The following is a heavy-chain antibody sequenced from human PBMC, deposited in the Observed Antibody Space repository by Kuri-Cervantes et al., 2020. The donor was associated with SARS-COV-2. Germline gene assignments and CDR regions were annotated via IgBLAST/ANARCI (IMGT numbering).Heavy chain of an antibody. CDR1: GFTFSSYA. V-gene: IGHV3-48*04. D-gene: IGHD3-22*01. CDR2: IGPSGTTN. J-gene: IGHJ4*02. Sequence: ETLSLTCAASGFTFSSYAMHWVRQAPGKGLEWVSNIGPSGTTNYYADSVKGRFTISRDNAKNSLYLQMSSLRAEDTAVYYCARDAPIYDSSGLFDYWGQGTLVTVSS. CDR3: ARDAPIYDSSGLFDY.